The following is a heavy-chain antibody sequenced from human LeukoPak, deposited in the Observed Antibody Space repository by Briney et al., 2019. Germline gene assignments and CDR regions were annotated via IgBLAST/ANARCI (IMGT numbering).Heavy chain of an antibody. CDR1: GFTFRTSG. Sequence: GGSLRLSCAASGFTFRTSGTNWVRQAPGKGLEWVSYISSSGTTISYAQSVKGRFTITRVNAQNSLTLHMNTLRADDTAVYYCAKDGGTHFDHWGQGTLVTVSS. CDR2: ISSSGTTI. CDR3: AKDGGTHFDH. D-gene: IGHD1-26*01. V-gene: IGHV3-48*01. J-gene: IGHJ4*02.